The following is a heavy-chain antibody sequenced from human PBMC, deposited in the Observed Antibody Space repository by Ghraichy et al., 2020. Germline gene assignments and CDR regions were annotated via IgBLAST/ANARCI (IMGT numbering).Heavy chain of an antibody. J-gene: IGHJ6*02. CDR1: GFTFSSYA. Sequence: GGSLRLSCAASGFTFSSYAMSWVRQAPGKGLEWVSAISGSGGSTYYADSVKGRFTISRDNTKNTLYLQMNSLRAEDTAVYYCAKDRAFIAVAGSYYYYGMDVWGQGTTVTVSS. CDR2: ISGSGGST. D-gene: IGHD6-19*01. V-gene: IGHV3-23*01. CDR3: AKDRAFIAVAGSYYYYGMDV.